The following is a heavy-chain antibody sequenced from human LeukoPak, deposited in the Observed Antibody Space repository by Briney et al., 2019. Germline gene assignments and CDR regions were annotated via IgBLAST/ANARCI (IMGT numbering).Heavy chain of an antibody. J-gene: IGHJ4*02. D-gene: IGHD1-26*01. CDR3: ARGGGSGSYYEDFDY. CDR1: GYTFTSYG. Sequence: ASVKVSRKASGYTFTSYGISWVRQAPGQGLEWMGWISAYNGNTNYAQKLQGRVTMTTDTSTSTAYMELRSLRSDDTAVYYCARGGGSGSYYEDFDYWGQGTLVTVSS. CDR2: ISAYNGNT. V-gene: IGHV1-18*01.